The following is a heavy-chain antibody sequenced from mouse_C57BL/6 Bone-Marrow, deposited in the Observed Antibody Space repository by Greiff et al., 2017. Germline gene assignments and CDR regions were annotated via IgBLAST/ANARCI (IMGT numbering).Heavy chain of an antibody. Sequence: EVNLVESGGGLVKPGGSLKLSCAASGFTFSSYTMSWVRQTPEKRLEWVATISGGGGNTYYPDSVKGRFTISRDNAKNTLYLQMSSLRSDDTALYYCARQENLWYFDVWGTGTTVTVSS. CDR2: ISGGGGNT. CDR1: GFTFSSYT. V-gene: IGHV5-9*01. J-gene: IGHJ1*03. CDR3: ARQENLWYFDV.